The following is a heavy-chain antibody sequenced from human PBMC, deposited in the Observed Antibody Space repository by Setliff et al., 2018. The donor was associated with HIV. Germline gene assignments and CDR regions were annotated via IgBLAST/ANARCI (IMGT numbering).Heavy chain of an antibody. CDR2: INASGDKT. J-gene: IGHJ4*02. D-gene: IGHD5-12*01. V-gene: IGHV1-46*03. CDR1: GFNFTNYY. Sequence: ASVKVSCKASGFNFTNYYIHWVRQASGEGLEWVGVINASGDKTNYAQKFQGRLIITKDTSTSTVYMELSSLRSDDTAVYYCGRDYRSWIRAIGYWGQGTLVTVSS. CDR3: GRDYRSWIRAIGY.